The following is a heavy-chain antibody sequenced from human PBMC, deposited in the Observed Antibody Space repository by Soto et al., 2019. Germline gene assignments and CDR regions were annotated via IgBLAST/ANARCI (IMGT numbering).Heavy chain of an antibody. CDR1: GFSLSNARMG. V-gene: IGHV2-26*01. J-gene: IGHJ4*02. Sequence: QVTLKESGPVLVKPTETLTLTCTVSGFSLSNARMGVSWIRQPPGKALEWLAHIFSNDEKSYSTSLKSRLTISKDXXKXQXXLTMTNMDPVDTATYYCARAPAPYYDSSGYYHFDYWGQGTLVTVSS. D-gene: IGHD3-22*01. CDR3: ARAPAPYYDSSGYYHFDY. CDR2: IFSNDEK.